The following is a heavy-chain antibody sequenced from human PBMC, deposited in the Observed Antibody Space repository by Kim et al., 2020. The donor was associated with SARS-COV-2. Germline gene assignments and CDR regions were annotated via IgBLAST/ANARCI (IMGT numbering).Heavy chain of an antibody. CDR2: IYYTGST. CDR1: GGSIRSSNYY. V-gene: IGHV4-39*01. CDR3: ARFDFWSDGRWFDP. J-gene: IGHJ5*02. D-gene: IGHD3-3*01. Sequence: SETLSLTCAVSGGSIRSSNYYWAWIRQPPGKGLEYIGNIYYTGSTDYNPSFKSRVTISVDTSKHQFSLRLRSVTAADTAVYYCARFDFWSDGRWFDPWGQGTLVTVSS.